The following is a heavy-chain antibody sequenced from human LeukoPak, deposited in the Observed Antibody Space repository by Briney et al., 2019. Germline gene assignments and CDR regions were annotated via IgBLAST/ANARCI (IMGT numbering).Heavy chain of an antibody. CDR1: GGSFSGYY. D-gene: IGHD3-16*01. J-gene: IGHJ4*02. V-gene: IGHV3-7*01. CDR3: ARGSVLDEGLPDS. CDR2: ISEDGREI. Sequence: ETLSLTCAVYGGSFSGYYWSWIRQPPGKGLEWVANISEDGREIYYVDSVKGRFTISRDNAKNSLYLQMNSLRAEDTAVYYCARGSVLDEGLPDSWGQGILVIVSS.